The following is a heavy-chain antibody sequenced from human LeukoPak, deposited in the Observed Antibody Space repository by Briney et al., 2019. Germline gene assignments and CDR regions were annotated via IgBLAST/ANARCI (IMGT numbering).Heavy chain of an antibody. D-gene: IGHD3-10*01. Sequence: SETLSLTCAVYGGSFSGYYWSWIRQPPGKGLEWIGEINHSGSTNYNPSLKSRVTISVDTSKNQFSLKLSSVTAADTAVYYCAREGINRVRGVPFDIWGQGTMVTVSS. CDR3: AREGINRVRGVPFDI. CDR1: GGSFSGYY. V-gene: IGHV4-34*01. CDR2: INHSGST. J-gene: IGHJ3*02.